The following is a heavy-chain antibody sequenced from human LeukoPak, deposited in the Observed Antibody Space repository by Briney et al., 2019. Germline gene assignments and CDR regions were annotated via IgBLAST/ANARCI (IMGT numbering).Heavy chain of an antibody. Sequence: SETLSLTCTVSGGSISSGGYYWSWIRQHPGKGLEWIGYIYYSGGTYYNPSLKSRVTISVDTSKNQFSLKLSSVTAADTAVYYCARGDIAVAGTGWFDPWGQGTLVTVSS. CDR3: ARGDIAVAGTGWFDP. D-gene: IGHD6-19*01. J-gene: IGHJ5*02. V-gene: IGHV4-31*03. CDR2: IYYSGGT. CDR1: GGSISSGGYY.